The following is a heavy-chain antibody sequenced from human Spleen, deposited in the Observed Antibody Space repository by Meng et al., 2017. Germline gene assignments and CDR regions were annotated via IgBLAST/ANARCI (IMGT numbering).Heavy chain of an antibody. CDR3: SGHVDY. V-gene: IGHV3-30*04. CDR2: ISHDGSNK. Sequence: GESLKISCAASGFTFSSYAIHWVRQAPGKGLEWVAVISHDGSNKDYADSVKGRVTISRDNSKNTLYLQMNSLRGEDTAVYYCSGHVDYWGHGTLVTVS. J-gene: IGHJ4*01. CDR1: GFTFSSYA.